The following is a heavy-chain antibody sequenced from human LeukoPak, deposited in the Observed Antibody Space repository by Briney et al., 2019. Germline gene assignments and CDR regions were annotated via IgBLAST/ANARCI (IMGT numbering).Heavy chain of an antibody. CDR1: TFIFGSYS. D-gene: IGHD6-19*01. CDR3: ARGAGAYKHYAMDV. CDR2: IYIGGRT. Sequence: GGSLRLSCVGSTFIFGSYSMNWVRQAPGKGLEWVSGIYIGGRTISVDSVRGRFTISRDNSKNTLYLQMNSLRAEDTALYYCARGAGAYKHYAMDVWGQGTTVAVSS. J-gene: IGHJ6*02. V-gene: IGHV3-66*01.